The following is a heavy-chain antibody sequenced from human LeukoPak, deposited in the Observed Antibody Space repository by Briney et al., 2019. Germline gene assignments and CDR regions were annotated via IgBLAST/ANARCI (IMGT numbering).Heavy chain of an antibody. CDR2: IYHSGST. Sequence: SETLSLTCTVSGGSISSYYWSWIRQPPGKGLEWIGYIYHSGSTNYNPSLKSRVTISVDTSKNQFSLKLSSVTAADTAVYYCARATGVVTAIDYWGQGTLVTVSS. CDR3: ARATGVVTAIDY. V-gene: IGHV4-59*01. CDR1: GGSISSYY. D-gene: IGHD3-3*01. J-gene: IGHJ4*02.